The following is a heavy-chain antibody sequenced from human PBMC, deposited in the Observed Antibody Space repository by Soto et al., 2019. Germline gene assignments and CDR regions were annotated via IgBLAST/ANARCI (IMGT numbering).Heavy chain of an antibody. J-gene: IGHJ4*02. CDR3: AREGTAGSNDD. Sequence: EVHLAVSGGGLVQPGGSLRLSCAASGFTFSSFPVHWGRQAPGKGLESVSAISVDEGSTYYAISVKGRFIISRDNSKNTLYLQMGSLRAEDMAVYYCAREGTAGSNDDWGQGTLVTVSS. V-gene: IGHV3-64*01. D-gene: IGHD1-1*01. CDR2: ISVDEGST. CDR1: GFTFSSFP.